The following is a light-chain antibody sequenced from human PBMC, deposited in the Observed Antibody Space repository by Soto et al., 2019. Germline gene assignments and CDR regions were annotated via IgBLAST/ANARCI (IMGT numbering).Light chain of an antibody. J-gene: IGKJ1*01. CDR2: AAS. CDR1: QGISNY. CDR3: QKYNSAPPWT. V-gene: IGKV1-27*01. Sequence: DIQMTQSPSSLSASVGDRVTITCRASQGISNYLAWYQQKPGKVPKLLIYAASTLQSGVPSRFSGSGSGTDFTLTISSLQPEDVATYYCQKYNSAPPWTLGKGTKVDIK.